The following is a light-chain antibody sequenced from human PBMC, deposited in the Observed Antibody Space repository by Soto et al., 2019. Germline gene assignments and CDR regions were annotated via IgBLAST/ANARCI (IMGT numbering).Light chain of an antibody. CDR3: QQGYSNPIT. Sequence: IHMTQSPSSLSASVGDRVTITCRTSQSINNKLIWYQVKPGEAPKPLISTASTLYSGVPSRFSGSGTGTDFTLTINSLQPEDFATYYCQQGYSNPITFGQGTRLEIK. V-gene: IGKV1-39*01. CDR2: TAS. J-gene: IGKJ5*01. CDR1: QSINNK.